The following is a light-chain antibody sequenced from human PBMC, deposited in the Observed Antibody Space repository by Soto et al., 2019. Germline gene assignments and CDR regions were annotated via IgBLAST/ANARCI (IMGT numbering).Light chain of an antibody. CDR2: GAS. CDR3: QQYDDWPLT. CDR1: QSVSSSY. J-gene: IGKJ5*01. V-gene: IGKV3-20*01. Sequence: EIVLTQSPRTLSLSPRERATLSCRASQSVSSSYLAWYRQKPGQAPRLLIYGASSRATGIPDRFSGSGSGTEFTLTISSLQSEDFAVYYCQQYDDWPLTFGQGTRLEIK.